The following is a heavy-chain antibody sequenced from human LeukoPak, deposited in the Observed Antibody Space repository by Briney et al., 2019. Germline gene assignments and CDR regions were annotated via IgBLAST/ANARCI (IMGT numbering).Heavy chain of an antibody. Sequence: GGSLRLSCAASGFTFSSYSMNWVRQAPGKGLEWVSYISSSSSTIYYADSVKGRFTISRDNAKNSLYLQMNSLRAEDTAVYYCARDLVLITIFRRFDPWGQGTLVTVSS. CDR3: ARDLVLITIFRRFDP. D-gene: IGHD3-3*01. J-gene: IGHJ5*02. V-gene: IGHV3-48*01. CDR1: GFTFSSYS. CDR2: ISSSSSTI.